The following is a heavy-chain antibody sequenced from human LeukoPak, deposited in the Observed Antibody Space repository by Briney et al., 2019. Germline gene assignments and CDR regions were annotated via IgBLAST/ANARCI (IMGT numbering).Heavy chain of an antibody. CDR1: GFTVSSNY. D-gene: IGHD3-10*01. CDR2: IYSGGSP. Sequence: GGSLRLSCAASGFTVSSNYMSWVRQAPGKGLEWVSAIYSGGSPYYADSVKGRFTISRDNSKNTLYLQMNSLRAEDTAVYYCARGVSDVGLDYWGQGTLVTVSS. CDR3: ARGVSDVGLDY. J-gene: IGHJ4*02. V-gene: IGHV3-53*01.